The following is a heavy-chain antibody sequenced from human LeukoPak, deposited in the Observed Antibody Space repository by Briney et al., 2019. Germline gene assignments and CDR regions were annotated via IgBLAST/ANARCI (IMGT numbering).Heavy chain of an antibody. J-gene: IGHJ4*02. Sequence: ASVKVSCKASGYTFTGYYMHWVRQAPGQGLEWMGWINPNSGGTNYAQKFQGRVTMTRDTSISTAYMELSRLRSDDTAVYYCARGGPDYYGSGSYYKCWGQGTLVTVSS. CDR1: GYTFTGYY. CDR3: ARGGPDYYGSGSYYKC. CDR2: INPNSGGT. V-gene: IGHV1-2*02. D-gene: IGHD3-10*01.